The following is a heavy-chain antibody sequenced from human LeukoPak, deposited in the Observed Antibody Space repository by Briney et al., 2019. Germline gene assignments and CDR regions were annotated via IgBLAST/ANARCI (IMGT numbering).Heavy chain of an antibody. CDR2: IWDDGSNE. Sequence: GGSLRLSCAASGFTFSNYGMHWVRQAPGKGLEWVAVIWDDGSNEYYADSVKGRFTIFRDNRRNTLYLQMDSLRAEDTAVYSCARDHSGTQDYWGQGTLVTVSS. D-gene: IGHD1-1*01. CDR3: ARDHSGTQDY. J-gene: IGHJ4*02. CDR1: GFTFSNYG. V-gene: IGHV3-33*01.